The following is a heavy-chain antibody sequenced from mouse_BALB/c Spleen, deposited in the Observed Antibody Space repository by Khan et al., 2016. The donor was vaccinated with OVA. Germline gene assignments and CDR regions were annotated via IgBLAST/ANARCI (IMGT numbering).Heavy chain of an antibody. D-gene: IGHD1-1*01. CDR3: ARENYYGRSYCTMDY. CDR2: IAPGSGNA. CDR1: GYTFTSYW. J-gene: IGHJ4*01. Sequence: DLVKPGASVKLSCKASGYTFTSYWINWIKQRPGQGLDWIGRIAPGSGNAYYNDMFKGKATLTVDTSSSTAYIQLSSLSSEASAVYICARENYYGRSYCTMDYWGQGTSVTVSS. V-gene: IGHV1S41*01.